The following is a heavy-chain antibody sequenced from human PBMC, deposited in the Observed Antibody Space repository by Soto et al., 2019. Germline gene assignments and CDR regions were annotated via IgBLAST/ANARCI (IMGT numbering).Heavy chain of an antibody. CDR3: ARQLDITGWYLTFDS. Sequence: SETLSLPCTVSGGSISSYYWSWIRQPPGKGLEWIGYIYYTGTTTYNPSIKSRVTISVDSSKNQFSLNLTSVSAADTAVYYCARQLDITGWYLTFDSWGRGILVTVS. V-gene: IGHV4-59*08. CDR2: IYYTGTT. D-gene: IGHD6-19*01. CDR1: GGSISSYY. J-gene: IGHJ4*02.